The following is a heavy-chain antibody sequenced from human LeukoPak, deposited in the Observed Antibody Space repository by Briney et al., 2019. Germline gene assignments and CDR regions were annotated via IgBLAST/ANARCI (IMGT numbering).Heavy chain of an antibody. Sequence: PGGSLRLSCAASGFTFSSYVMSWVRQAPGEGLEWVSGISGSGGSTYYADSVKGRFTISRDNSKNTLYLQMNSLRAEDTAVYYCAKIESDSPFDPWGQGTLVTVSS. J-gene: IGHJ5*02. V-gene: IGHV3-23*01. CDR3: AKIESDSPFDP. CDR1: GFTFSSYV. CDR2: ISGSGGST. D-gene: IGHD2-21*02.